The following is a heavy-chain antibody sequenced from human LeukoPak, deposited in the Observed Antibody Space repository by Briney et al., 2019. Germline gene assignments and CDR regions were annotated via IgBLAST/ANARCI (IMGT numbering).Heavy chain of an antibody. V-gene: IGHV1-46*01. CDR3: ARLARYSWSPISPLYYYYMDV. Sequence: ASVKVSCKASGYTFTSYYMHWVRQAPGQGLEWMGIINPSGGSTSYAQKFQGRVTMTRDTSTSTVYMELSSLRSEDTAVYYCARLARYSWSPISPLYYYYMDVWGKGTTVTVSS. D-gene: IGHD1-26*01. CDR2: INPSGGST. J-gene: IGHJ6*03. CDR1: GYTFTSYY.